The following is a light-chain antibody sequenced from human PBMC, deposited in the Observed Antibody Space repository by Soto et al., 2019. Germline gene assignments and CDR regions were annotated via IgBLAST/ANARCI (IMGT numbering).Light chain of an antibody. Sequence: DIQMTQSPSSLSASVGDRVTITCQATQHISGYLNWYHQKPGAAPKLLIYDASFLETGVPSRFSGSGSGTDFTFTISSLRPEDVGTYYCQQYDSLPPAFGGGTKVEI. CDR3: QQYDSLPPA. V-gene: IGKV1-33*01. CDR1: QHISGY. CDR2: DAS. J-gene: IGKJ4*01.